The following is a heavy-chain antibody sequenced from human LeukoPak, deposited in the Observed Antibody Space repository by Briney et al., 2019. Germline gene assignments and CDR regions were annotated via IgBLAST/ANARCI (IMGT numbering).Heavy chain of an antibody. CDR1: GFTFGAHA. D-gene: IGHD3-22*01. Sequence: GGSLRLSCVVSGFTFGAHAMNWVRQAPGKGLEWVPLIDRRGDHTYYSDSVRGRFTISRDNSKNTLFLQMRSLTSDDTAVYFCARDLDSSGYYDDDVRWGQGALVAVSS. J-gene: IGHJ4*02. CDR3: ARDLDSSGYYDDDVR. V-gene: IGHV3-23*03. CDR2: IDRRGDHT.